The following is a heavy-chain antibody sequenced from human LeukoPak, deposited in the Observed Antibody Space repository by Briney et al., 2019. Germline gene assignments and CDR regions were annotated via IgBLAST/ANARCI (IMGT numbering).Heavy chain of an antibody. J-gene: IGHJ5*02. V-gene: IGHV1-2*02. CDR3: ARDVGYSSSWYWFDP. Sequence: VASVKVSCKASGYTFTGYYMHWVRQAPGQGLEWMGWINPNSGGTNYAQKFQGRVTITRDTSISTAYMELSRLRSDDTAVYYCARDVGYSSSWYWFDPWGQGTLVTVSS. CDR1: GYTFTGYY. CDR2: INPNSGGT. D-gene: IGHD6-13*01.